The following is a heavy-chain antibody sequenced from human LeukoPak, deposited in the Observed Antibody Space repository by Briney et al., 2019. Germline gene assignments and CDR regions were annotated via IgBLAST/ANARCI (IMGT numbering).Heavy chain of an antibody. Sequence: TSQTLSLTCTVSGGSISSSSYYWGWIRQPPGKGLEWIGGIYYSGSTYYNPSLKSRVTISVDTSKNQFSLKMSSVTAADTAVYYCARATRDYGAIASYAFDIWGQGTMVTVSS. CDR3: ARATRDYGAIASYAFDI. CDR2: IYYSGST. V-gene: IGHV4-39*01. J-gene: IGHJ3*02. CDR1: GGSISSSSYY. D-gene: IGHD4/OR15-4a*01.